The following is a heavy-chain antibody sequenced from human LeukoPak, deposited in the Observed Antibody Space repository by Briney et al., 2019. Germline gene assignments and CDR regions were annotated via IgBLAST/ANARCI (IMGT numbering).Heavy chain of an antibody. CDR2: ISASGGST. V-gene: IGHV3-23*01. CDR1: GFTFSSFA. CDR3: AKGFYDNSASSVFDI. D-gene: IGHD3-22*01. J-gene: IGHJ3*02. Sequence: GGSLRLSCAASGFTFSSFATSWVRQAPGKGLEWVSGISASGGSTYYADSVKGRFTISRDNSKNTLYLQMNSLRAEDMAVYYCAKGFYDNSASSVFDIWGQGTMVTVSS.